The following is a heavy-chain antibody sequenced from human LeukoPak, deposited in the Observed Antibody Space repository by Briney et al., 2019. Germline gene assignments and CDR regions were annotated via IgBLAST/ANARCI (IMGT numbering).Heavy chain of an antibody. CDR1: GGTFSSYA. CDR2: IIPIFGTA. Sequence: SVKVSCKASGGTFSSYAISWVRQAPGQGLEWMGGIIPIFGTANYAQKFQVRVTITADKSTSTAYMELSSLRSEDTAVYYCARAPAAGTDHFDYWGQGTLVTVSS. D-gene: IGHD6-13*01. J-gene: IGHJ4*02. V-gene: IGHV1-69*06. CDR3: ARAPAAGTDHFDY.